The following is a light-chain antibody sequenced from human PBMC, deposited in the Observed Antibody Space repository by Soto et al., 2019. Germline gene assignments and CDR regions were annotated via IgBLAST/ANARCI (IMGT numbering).Light chain of an antibody. CDR1: QGIGSN. J-gene: IGKJ4*01. CDR2: GAS. V-gene: IGKV1-9*01. Sequence: IQLTQSPSSLSASGGERVTITCRASQGIGSNLAWYLQKPGEAPKLLVYGASTLQGGVPSRFSGSGSGTLFTLTITSLQPEDFATYFCQQSNRYPLTFGGGTKV. CDR3: QQSNRYPLT.